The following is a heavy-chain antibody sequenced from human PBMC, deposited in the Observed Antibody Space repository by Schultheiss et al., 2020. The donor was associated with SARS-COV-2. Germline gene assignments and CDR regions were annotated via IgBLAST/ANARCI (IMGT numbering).Heavy chain of an antibody. CDR2: ISSDGSST. CDR1: GFTFRNFW. J-gene: IGHJ4*02. D-gene: IGHD5-18*01. V-gene: IGHV3-74*01. Sequence: GGSLRLSCAASGFTFRNFWMHWVRQAPGKGLVWVSRISSDGSSTTYADSVKGRFTISRDNAKNTLYLQMNSLRAEDTAVYYCATLDTDFDYWGQGTLVTVSS. CDR3: ATLDTDFDY.